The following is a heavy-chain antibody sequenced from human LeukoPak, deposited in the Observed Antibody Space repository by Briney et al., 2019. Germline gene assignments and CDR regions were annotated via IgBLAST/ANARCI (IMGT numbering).Heavy chain of an antibody. Sequence: GGSLRLSCAASGFTFSSYGMHWVRQAPGKGLEWVSSISSSSSYIYYADSVKGRFTISRDNAKNSLYLQMNSLRAEDTAVYYCATYYYGSGSYYADYWGQGTLVTVSS. D-gene: IGHD3-10*01. CDR1: GFTFSSYG. V-gene: IGHV3-21*01. CDR2: ISSSSSYI. J-gene: IGHJ4*02. CDR3: ATYYYGSGSYYADY.